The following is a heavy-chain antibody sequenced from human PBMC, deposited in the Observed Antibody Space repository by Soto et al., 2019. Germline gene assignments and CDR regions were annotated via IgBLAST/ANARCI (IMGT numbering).Heavy chain of an antibody. CDR2: ISAYNGNT. V-gene: IGHV1-18*01. D-gene: IGHD6-6*01. CDR1: GYTFTSYG. CDR3: ARLYSSSSYYYYYMDV. Sequence: ASVKVSCKASGYTFTSYGISGVRQAPGQGLEWMGWISAYNGNTNYAQKLQGRVTMTTDTSTSTAYMELRSLRSDDTAVYYCARLYSSSSYYYYYMDVWGKGTTVTVSS. J-gene: IGHJ6*03.